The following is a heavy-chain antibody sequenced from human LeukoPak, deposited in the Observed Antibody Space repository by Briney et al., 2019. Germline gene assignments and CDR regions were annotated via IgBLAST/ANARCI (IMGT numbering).Heavy chain of an antibody. Sequence: ASVKVSCKASGYTFTSYGISWVRQAPGQGLEWMGWISAYNGNTNYAQKLQGRVTMTTDTSTSTAYMELRSLRSDDTAVYYCARASYCSGGSCYSDYWGQGTLVTVFS. CDR3: ARASYCSGGSCYSDY. CDR2: ISAYNGNT. V-gene: IGHV1-18*01. D-gene: IGHD2-15*01. CDR1: GYTFTSYG. J-gene: IGHJ4*02.